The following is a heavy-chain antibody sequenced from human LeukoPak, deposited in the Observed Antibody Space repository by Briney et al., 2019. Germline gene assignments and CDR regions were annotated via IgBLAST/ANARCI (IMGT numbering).Heavy chain of an antibody. CDR1: GYTFTGPY. Sequence: ASVKVFCKASGYTFTGPYIHWMRQAPGQGLEWMGWINPNNGGTNYGQKFRDRVTMTRDTSISTAYMELRSLRLDDTAVYYCARSNYGGGGAGDNWFDPWGQGTLVTVSS. D-gene: IGHD4-23*01. CDR2: INPNNGGT. J-gene: IGHJ5*02. V-gene: IGHV1-2*02. CDR3: ARSNYGGGGAGDNWFDP.